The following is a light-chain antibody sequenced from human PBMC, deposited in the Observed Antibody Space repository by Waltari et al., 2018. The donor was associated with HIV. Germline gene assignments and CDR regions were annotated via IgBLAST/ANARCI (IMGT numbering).Light chain of an antibody. Sequence: SYVLTQPPSVSVAPGQTARITCGGNSIGSKSVHWYQQKPGQAPVLVVYEDSDRPSGIPERFSGSNSGNTATLTISRVEAGDEADYYCQVWDSSSDPLYVFGTGTKVTVL. CDR3: QVWDSSSDPLYV. CDR2: EDS. J-gene: IGLJ1*01. V-gene: IGLV3-21*02. CDR1: SIGSKS.